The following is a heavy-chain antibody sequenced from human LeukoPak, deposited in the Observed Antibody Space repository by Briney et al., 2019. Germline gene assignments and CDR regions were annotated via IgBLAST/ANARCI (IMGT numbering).Heavy chain of an antibody. J-gene: IGHJ6*02. CDR2: ISNSSSTM. CDR1: GFTFSTSS. V-gene: IGHV3-48*02. D-gene: IGHD1-1*01. Sequence: PGGSLRLSCAASGFTFSTSSMNWVRQAPGKGLEWVSYISNSSSTMDYADSVKGRFTISRDNAKNSLYLQMNSLRDEDTAVYYCAREWNPSYYNYGVDVWGQGTTVTVSS. CDR3: AREWNPSYYNYGVDV.